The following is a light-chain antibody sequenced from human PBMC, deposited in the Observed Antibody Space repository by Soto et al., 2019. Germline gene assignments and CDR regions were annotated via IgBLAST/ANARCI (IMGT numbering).Light chain of an antibody. CDR3: QQYYSIPWA. CDR1: QSDLSSSNNKNY. CDR2: WAS. Sequence: DIVVTQSPDSLAMSLGERATINCKSSQSDLSSSNNKNYLAWYQQKPGQPPKLLIYWASARESGVPDRFSGSGSGTDFTLAISSLQAEDVAVYYCQQYYSIPWAFGQGTKVEV. J-gene: IGKJ1*01. V-gene: IGKV4-1*01.